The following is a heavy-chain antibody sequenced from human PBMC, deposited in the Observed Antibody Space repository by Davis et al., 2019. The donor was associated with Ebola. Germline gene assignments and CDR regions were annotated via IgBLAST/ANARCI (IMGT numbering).Heavy chain of an antibody. V-gene: IGHV3-30*18. J-gene: IGHJ4*02. CDR3: AKSHSSGYFSGFDY. Sequence: GESLKISCAASGFTFSSYAIHWVRQAPGKGLEWVAVISYDGSDEYYADSVKGRFTISRDNSMNTLNLQMNSLRAEDTAVYYCAKSHSSGYFSGFDYWGQGTLVTVSS. D-gene: IGHD3-22*01. CDR1: GFTFSSYA. CDR2: ISYDGSDE.